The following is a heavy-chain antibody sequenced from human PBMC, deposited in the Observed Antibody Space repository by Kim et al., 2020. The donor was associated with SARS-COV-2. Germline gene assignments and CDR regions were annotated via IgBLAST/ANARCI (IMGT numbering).Heavy chain of an antibody. V-gene: IGHV1-3*01. CDR3: ARGLLVVAPGWFDP. Sequence: SPKFQAGVTITRDTSASTAYMELSSLRSEDTAVYYCARGLLVVAPGWFDPWGQGTLVTVSS. D-gene: IGHD3-22*01. J-gene: IGHJ5*02.